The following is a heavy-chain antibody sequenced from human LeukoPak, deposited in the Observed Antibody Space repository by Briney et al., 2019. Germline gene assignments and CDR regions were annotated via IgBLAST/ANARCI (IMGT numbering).Heavy chain of an antibody. CDR3: ARAGAYSGYVHFDY. Sequence: ASVKVSCKASGYTFTGYYMHWVRQAPGQGLEWMGWINPNSGGTNYAQKFQGWVTMTRDTSISTAYMELSRLRSDGTAVYYCARAGAYSGYVHFDYWGQGTLVTVSS. J-gene: IGHJ4*02. D-gene: IGHD5-12*01. CDR2: INPNSGGT. CDR1: GYTFTGYY. V-gene: IGHV1-2*04.